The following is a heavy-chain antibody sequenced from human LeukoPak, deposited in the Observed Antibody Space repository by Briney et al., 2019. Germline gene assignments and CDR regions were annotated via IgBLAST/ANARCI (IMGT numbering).Heavy chain of an antibody. V-gene: IGHV3-66*01. Sequence: GGSQRLSCAASGFTVSIYYMTWVRHAPEKWLEWVSVMYSGGSTYYADSVKGRVATSRDNSQNTVFLQMNSVRVEDTAVYYCARSYSNHLFGMDVWGQGTAVTVSS. J-gene: IGHJ6*02. D-gene: IGHD4-11*01. CDR2: MYSGGST. CDR1: GFTVSIYY. CDR3: ARSYSNHLFGMDV.